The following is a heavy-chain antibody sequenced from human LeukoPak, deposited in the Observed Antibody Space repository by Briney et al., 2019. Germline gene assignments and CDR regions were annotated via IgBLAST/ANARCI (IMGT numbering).Heavy chain of an antibody. CDR3: ARESTIFGVAAYMDV. CDR1: GGSISSYY. CDR2: IYTSGST. D-gene: IGHD3-3*01. J-gene: IGHJ6*03. Sequence: PSETLSLTCTVSGGSISSYYWSWIRQPAGKALEWIGRIYTSGSTKYNPSLKSRVTISVDTSKNQFSLKLRSVTAADRAVYYCARESTIFGVAAYMDVWGKGTTVTVSS. V-gene: IGHV4-4*07.